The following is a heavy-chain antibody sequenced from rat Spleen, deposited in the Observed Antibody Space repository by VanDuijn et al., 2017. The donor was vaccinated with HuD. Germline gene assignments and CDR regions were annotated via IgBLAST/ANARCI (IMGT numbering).Heavy chain of an antibody. V-gene: IGHV5-22*01. J-gene: IGHJ2*01. CDR2: ISYEGSST. Sequence: EVQLVESDGGLVQPRRSLKLSCAASGFTFSDYYMAWVRQAPTKGLEWVATISYEGSSTYYGDSVKGRFTISRDNAKSTLYLQMNSLRSEDTANYYCTRDGGRNPYYFDYWGQGVMVTVSS. D-gene: IGHD1-11*01. CDR3: TRDGGRNPYYFDY. CDR1: GFTFSDYY.